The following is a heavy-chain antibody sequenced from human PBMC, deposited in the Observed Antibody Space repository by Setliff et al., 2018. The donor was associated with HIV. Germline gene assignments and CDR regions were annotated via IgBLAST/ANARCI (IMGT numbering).Heavy chain of an antibody. CDR1: GGSLSDYY. CDR3: ARGRQNYDISAGYYREVEYFED. D-gene: IGHD3-9*01. Sequence: LSLTCAVYGGSLSDYYWTWIRQPPGKGLEWIGEINHSGSANNNPSLRSRATISLDASKNQFSLNLTSVTAADTAEYYCARGRQNYDISAGYYREVEYFEDWGQGTRVTVSS. J-gene: IGHJ1*01. CDR2: INHSGSA. V-gene: IGHV4-34*04.